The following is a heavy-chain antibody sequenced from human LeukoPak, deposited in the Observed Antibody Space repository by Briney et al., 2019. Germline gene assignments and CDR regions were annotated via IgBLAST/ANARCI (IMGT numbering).Heavy chain of an antibody. D-gene: IGHD3-3*01. J-gene: IGHJ4*02. CDR1: GFTVGSNY. V-gene: IGHV3-23*01. CDR2: ISGSGGST. Sequence: GGSLRLSCAVSGFTVGSNYLSWVRQAPGKGLEWVSAISGSGGSTYYADSVKGRFTISRDNSKNTLYLQMNSLRAEDTAVYYCATSVLRFLESGAYWGQGTLVTVSS. CDR3: ATSVLRFLESGAY.